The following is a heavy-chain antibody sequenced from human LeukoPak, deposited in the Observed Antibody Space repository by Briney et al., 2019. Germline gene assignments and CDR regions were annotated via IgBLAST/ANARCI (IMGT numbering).Heavy chain of an antibody. CDR3: AREWKQQLVGAFDI. CDR1: GYTFTSYY. J-gene: IGHJ3*02. CDR2: INPSGGST. V-gene: IGHV1-46*01. Sequence: ASVKVSCKASGYTFTSYYMHWVRQAPGQGLEWMGIINPSGGSTSYAQKFQGRVTMTRDTSTSTAYMELSRLRSDDTAVYYCAREWKQQLVGAFDIWGQGTMVTVSS. D-gene: IGHD6-13*01.